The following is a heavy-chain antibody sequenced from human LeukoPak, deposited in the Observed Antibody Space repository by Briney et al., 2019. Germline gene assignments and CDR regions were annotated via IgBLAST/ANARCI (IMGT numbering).Heavy chain of an antibody. J-gene: IGHJ4*02. D-gene: IGHD3-10*01. CDR1: GYTFTGYY. V-gene: IGHV1-2*02. CDR3: ARGGGITMVRGGPFDY. CDR2: INPNSGGT. Sequence: ASVKVSCKASGYTFTGYYMHWVRQAPGQGLEWMGWINPNSGGTNYAQKFQGRVTMTRDTSISTAYMELSRLRSDDTAVYYCARGGGITMVRGGPFDYWGQGTLVTVSS.